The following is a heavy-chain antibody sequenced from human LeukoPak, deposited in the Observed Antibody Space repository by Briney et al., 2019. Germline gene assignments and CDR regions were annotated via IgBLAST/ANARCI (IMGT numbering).Heavy chain of an antibody. CDR3: ARIRVEGATTYYFDY. Sequence: TLSLTCTVSGGSISSYYWSWIRQPPGKALEWLARIDWDDDKYYSTSLKTRLTISKDTSKNQVVLTMTNMDPVDTATYYCARIRVEGATTYYFDYWGQGTLVTVSS. CDR2: IDWDDDK. D-gene: IGHD1-26*01. V-gene: IGHV2-70*11. J-gene: IGHJ4*02. CDR1: GGSISSYY.